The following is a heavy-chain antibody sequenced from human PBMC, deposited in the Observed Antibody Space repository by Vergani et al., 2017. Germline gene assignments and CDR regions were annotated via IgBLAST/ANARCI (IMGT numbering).Heavy chain of an antibody. J-gene: IGHJ3*02. Sequence: QVTLKESGPALVKPTQTLRLTCTLSGFSVNSHPLRVIWIRQPPGKALEWLARIDWDDDKFFDRSLKTRLTISKDTSKNQVFLRMTNMDPVDTAMYYCAQIXSKKGYNYDAFFICCEGRMVIV. CDR2: IDWDDDK. CDR1: GFSVNSHPLR. D-gene: IGHD5-24*01. CDR3: AQIXSKKGYNYDAFFI. V-gene: IGHV2-70*04.